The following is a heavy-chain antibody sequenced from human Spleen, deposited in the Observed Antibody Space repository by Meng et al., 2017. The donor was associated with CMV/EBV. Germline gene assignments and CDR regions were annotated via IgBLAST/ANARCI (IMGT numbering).Heavy chain of an antibody. Sequence: FGFSVSTYAMRWVRQAPGKGLGWVSSISSGGTTTYYADSVRGRFTISRDKSKDTLYLQLNSLRADDTAVYYCAKYRGYSSDPVDSWGQGTLVTVSS. CDR3: AKYRGYSSDPVDS. V-gene: IGHV3-23*01. J-gene: IGHJ4*02. CDR1: GFSVSTYA. CDR2: ISSGGTTT. D-gene: IGHD6-19*01.